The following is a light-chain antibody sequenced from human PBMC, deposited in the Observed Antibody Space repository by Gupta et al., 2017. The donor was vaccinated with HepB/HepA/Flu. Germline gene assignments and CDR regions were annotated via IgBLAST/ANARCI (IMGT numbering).Light chain of an antibody. CDR1: SSDVGGYNY. J-gene: IGLJ1*01. CDR2: EVS. Sequence: QSALTQPPSASGSPGQSVTISCTGTSSDVGGYNYVSWYQQPPGKAPNLIIYEVSKRPSGVPDRFSGSRSGNTASLTVSGLHAEDEADYYCSSYAGSNAYVFGTGTKVTVL. CDR3: SSYAGSNAYV. V-gene: IGLV2-8*01.